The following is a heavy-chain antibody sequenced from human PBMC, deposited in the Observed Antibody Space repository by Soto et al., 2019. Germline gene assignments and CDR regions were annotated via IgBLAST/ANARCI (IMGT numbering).Heavy chain of an antibody. CDR2: IYYSGRT. Sequence: TLSLTCTVSSASITSSRYYWNWIRQPPGKGLEWIGNIYYSGRTYYNPSLKGRVTISVDTSRNQLSLELSSVTAADTAMYYCARSRPEKTYDGSGYVDYWGGGTLVTVPS. CDR3: ARSRPEKTYDGSGYVDY. CDR1: SASITSSRYY. J-gene: IGHJ4*02. D-gene: IGHD3-22*01. V-gene: IGHV4-39*01.